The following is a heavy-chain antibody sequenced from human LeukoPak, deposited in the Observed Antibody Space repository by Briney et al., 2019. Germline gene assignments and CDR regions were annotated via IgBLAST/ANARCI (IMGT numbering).Heavy chain of an antibody. CDR3: ARGAVTTNFDY. CDR2: IYPGDSDT. J-gene: IGHJ4*02. CDR1: GYSFPTYW. D-gene: IGHD4-17*01. V-gene: IGHV5-51*01. Sequence: GESLKIPCQGSGYSFPTYWIGWVRQMPGKGLEWMGIIYPGDSDTRYSPSFQGQVTISADKSISTAYLQWSSLKASDTAKYYCARGAVTTNFDYWGQGTLVTVSS.